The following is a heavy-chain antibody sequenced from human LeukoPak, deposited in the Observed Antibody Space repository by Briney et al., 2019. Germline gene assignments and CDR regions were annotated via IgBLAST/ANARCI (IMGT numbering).Heavy chain of an antibody. J-gene: IGHJ4*02. V-gene: IGHV3-23*01. Sequence: GGSLRLSCAASGFPFSSYAMNWVRQAPGKGLEWVSIIAGSDGFTQYADSVKGRFTISRDNSKNTVYLQMNRLRVEDTALYYCVRSLDYWGQGTLVTVSS. CDR2: IAGSDGFT. CDR1: GFPFSSYA. CDR3: VRSLDY.